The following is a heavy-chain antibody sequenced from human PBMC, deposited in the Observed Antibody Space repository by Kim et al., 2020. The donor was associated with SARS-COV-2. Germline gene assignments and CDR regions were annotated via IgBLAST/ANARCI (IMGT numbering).Heavy chain of an antibody. Sequence: GGSLRLSCAASGFTFSSYWMHWVRQAPGKGLVWVSRINSDGSSTSYADSVKGRFTISRDNAKNTLYLQMNSLRAEDTAVYYCARDGYFDWLLYRYYGMDLWGQGPTVTVSS. V-gene: IGHV3-74*01. CDR1: GFTFSSYW. J-gene: IGHJ6*02. CDR3: ARDGYFDWLLYRYYGMDL. CDR2: INSDGSST. D-gene: IGHD3-9*01.